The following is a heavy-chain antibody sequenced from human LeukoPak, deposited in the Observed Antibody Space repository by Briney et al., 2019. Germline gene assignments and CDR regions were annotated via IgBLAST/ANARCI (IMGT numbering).Heavy chain of an antibody. Sequence: GASVKVSCKASGYTFTSYDINWVRQATGQGLEWMGWINPNSGGTNYAQKFQGRVTMTRDTSISTAYMELSRLRSDDTAVYYCAREKPTAMAFDYWGQGTLVTVSS. D-gene: IGHD5-18*01. J-gene: IGHJ4*02. CDR1: GYTFTSYD. CDR3: AREKPTAMAFDY. V-gene: IGHV1-2*02. CDR2: INPNSGGT.